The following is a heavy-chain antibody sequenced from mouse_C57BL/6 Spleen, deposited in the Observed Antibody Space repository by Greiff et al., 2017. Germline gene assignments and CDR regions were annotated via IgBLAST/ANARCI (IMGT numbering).Heavy chain of an antibody. Sequence: DVHLVESGGGLVKPGGSLKLSCAASGFTFSDYGMHWVRQAPEKGLEWVAYISSGSSTIYYADTVKGRFTISRDNAKNTLFLQMTSLRSEDTAMYYCARRPYAMDYWGQGTSVTVSS. J-gene: IGHJ4*01. CDR2: ISSGSSTI. CDR3: ARRPYAMDY. V-gene: IGHV5-17*01. CDR1: GFTFSDYG.